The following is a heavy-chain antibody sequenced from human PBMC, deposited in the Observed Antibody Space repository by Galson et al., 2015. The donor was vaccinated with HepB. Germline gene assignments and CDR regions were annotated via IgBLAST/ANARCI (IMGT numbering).Heavy chain of an antibody. V-gene: IGHV3-53*01. Sequence: SLRLSCAASGFTVSSNYMSWVRQAPGKGLEWVSVIYSGGTTYYADSVKGRFTISRDNSKNTLYLQMNSLRAEDTAVYYCARLHCTGYSCYFFDYWGQGTLVTVSS. CDR1: GFTVSSNY. CDR3: ARLHCTGYSCYFFDY. D-gene: IGHD2-15*01. CDR2: IYSGGTT. J-gene: IGHJ4*02.